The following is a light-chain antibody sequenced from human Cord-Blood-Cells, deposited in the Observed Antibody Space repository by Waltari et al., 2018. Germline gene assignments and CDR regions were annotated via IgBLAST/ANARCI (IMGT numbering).Light chain of an antibody. V-gene: IGLV2-11*01. CDR3: CSYAGSYTWV. J-gene: IGLJ1*01. Sequence: QSALPPPRSVSGSPGQSVTPPCPGPRRDARGYTYAPWYQQHPGKAPKRMISHVSKRPSGVPDRFSGSKSGNTASLTISGLQAEDEADYYCCSYAGSYTWVFGTGTKVTVL. CDR1: RRDARGYTY. CDR2: HVS.